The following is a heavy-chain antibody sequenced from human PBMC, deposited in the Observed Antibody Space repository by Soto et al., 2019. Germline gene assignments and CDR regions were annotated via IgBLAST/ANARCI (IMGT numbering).Heavy chain of an antibody. V-gene: IGHV3-23*01. J-gene: IGHJ4*02. Sequence: EVQLLESGGGFIQPGGSLRVSCSASGFSITDYAMSWVRQAPGKGLEWVSSISDSGTKTFYGDSVKGRFAISRDTSKNTVYMEMNNLRAEDTALYYCAKDGIGKDDYWGQGTVVTVSS. CDR2: ISDSGTKT. CDR3: AKDGIGKDDY. CDR1: GFSITDYA.